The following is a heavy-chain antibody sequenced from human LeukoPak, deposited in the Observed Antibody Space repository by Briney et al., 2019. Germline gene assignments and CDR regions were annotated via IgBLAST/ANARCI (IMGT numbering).Heavy chain of an antibody. J-gene: IGHJ4*02. CDR1: GGSFSGYY. CDR3: ARLSYYGDYGPIDY. Sequence: SETLSLTCGVYGGSFSGYYWSWIRQPPGKGLEWIGEINHRGSTNYNPSLKSRVTISVDTSKNRFSLKLTSLTAADAAVYYCARLSYYGDYGPIDYWGQGTLVNVSS. D-gene: IGHD4-17*01. V-gene: IGHV4-34*01. CDR2: INHRGST.